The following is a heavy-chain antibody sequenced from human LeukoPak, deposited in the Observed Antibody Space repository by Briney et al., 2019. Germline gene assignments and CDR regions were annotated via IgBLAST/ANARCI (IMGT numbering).Heavy chain of an antibody. J-gene: IGHJ4*02. CDR1: GGTFSSYA. CDR3: ARVGSSRPFDY. CDR2: IIPILGIA. D-gene: IGHD6-13*01. V-gene: IGHV1-69*04. Sequence: ASVKVSCKASGGTFSSYAISWVRQAPGQGLEWMGRIIPILGIANYAQKFQGRVTITADKSTSTAYMELSSLRSEDTAVYYCARVGSSRPFDYWGQGTLVTVSS.